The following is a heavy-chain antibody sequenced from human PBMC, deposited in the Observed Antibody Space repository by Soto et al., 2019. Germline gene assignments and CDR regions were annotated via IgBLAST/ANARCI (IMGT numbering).Heavy chain of an antibody. D-gene: IGHD2-15*01. Sequence: GGSLRLSCAASGFTFSSYSMNWVRQAPGKGLEWVSYISSSSSTIYYADSVKGRFTISRDNAKNSVYPQMNSLRAEDTAVYYCARDYLVVPHRVIDYWGQGTLVTVSS. CDR1: GFTFSSYS. V-gene: IGHV3-48*01. CDR2: ISSSSSTI. J-gene: IGHJ4*02. CDR3: ARDYLVVPHRVIDY.